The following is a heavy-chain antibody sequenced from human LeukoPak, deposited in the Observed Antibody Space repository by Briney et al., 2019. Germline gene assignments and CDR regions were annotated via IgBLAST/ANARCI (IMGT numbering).Heavy chain of an antibody. CDR2: MNPNSGNT. V-gene: IGHV1-8*01. J-gene: IGHJ5*02. Sequence: ASVKVSCKASGYTFTSYDINWVRQATGQGLEWMGWMNPNSGNTGYAQKFQGRVTMTRNTSISTAYMELSSLRSEDTAVYYCARLTPYCSGGSCYDWFDPWGQGTLVTVSS. CDR3: ARLTPYCSGGSCYDWFDP. CDR1: GYTFTSYD. D-gene: IGHD2-15*01.